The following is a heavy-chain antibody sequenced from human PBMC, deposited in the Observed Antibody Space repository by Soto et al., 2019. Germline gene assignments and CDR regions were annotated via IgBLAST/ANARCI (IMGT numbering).Heavy chain of an antibody. Sequence: QVQLQESGPGLVKPSQTLSLTCTVSGGSISSGDYYWSWIRQPPGKGLEWIGYIYYSGSTYYNPSLKSRVTISVDTSKNQFSLKLSSVTAADTAGYYCARVAGTFYWYCDLWGRGTLVTVSS. V-gene: IGHV4-30-4*01. CDR3: ARVAGTFYWYCDL. D-gene: IGHD3-10*01. CDR1: GGSISSGDYY. J-gene: IGHJ2*01. CDR2: IYYSGST.